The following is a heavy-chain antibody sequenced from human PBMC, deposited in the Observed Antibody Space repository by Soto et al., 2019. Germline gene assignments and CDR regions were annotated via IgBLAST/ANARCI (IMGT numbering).Heavy chain of an antibody. CDR1: GFTFSSYA. V-gene: IGHV3-23*01. D-gene: IGHD3-10*01. CDR2: ISGSGGST. CDR3: AKDLAVRGYPSALLH. J-gene: IGHJ1*01. Sequence: GGSLRLSCAASGFTFSSYAMSWVRQAPGKGLEWVSAISGSGGSTYYADSVKGRFTISRDNSKNTLYLQMNSLRAEDTAVYYCAKDLAVRGYPSALLHWGQGTLVTVSS.